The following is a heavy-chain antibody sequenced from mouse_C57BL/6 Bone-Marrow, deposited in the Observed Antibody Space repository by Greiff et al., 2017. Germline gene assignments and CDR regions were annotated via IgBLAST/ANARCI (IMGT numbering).Heavy chain of an antibody. J-gene: IGHJ3*01. CDR2: IYPGNSDT. CDR3: TRCFYYYGSRGFAD. D-gene: IGHD1-1*01. Sequence: VQLQQSGTVLARPGASVKMSCKTSGYTFTSYWMHWVKQRPGQGLEWIGAIYPGNSDTSYNQKFKGKAKLTAVTSASTAYMELSSLTNEDSAVSYCTRCFYYYGSRGFADWGQGTLVTVSA. CDR1: GYTFTSYW. V-gene: IGHV1-5*01.